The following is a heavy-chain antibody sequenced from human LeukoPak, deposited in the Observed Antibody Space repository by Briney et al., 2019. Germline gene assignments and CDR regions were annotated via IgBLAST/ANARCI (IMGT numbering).Heavy chain of an antibody. V-gene: IGHV5-51*01. CDR1: GYSFTSYW. D-gene: IGHD4-17*01. J-gene: IGHJ6*02. CDR3: ARPSEATVTPEGHYYYGMDV. Sequence: GESLKISCKGSGYSFTSYWIGWVRQMPGKGLEWMGIIYPGDSDTRYSPSFQGQVTISADKSISTAYLQWSSLKASDTAMYYCARPSEATVTPEGHYYYGMDVWGQGTTVTVSS. CDR2: IYPGDSDT.